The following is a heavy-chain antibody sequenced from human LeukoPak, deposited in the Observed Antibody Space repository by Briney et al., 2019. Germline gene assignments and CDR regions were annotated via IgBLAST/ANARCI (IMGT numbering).Heavy chain of an antibody. CDR2: THSSGST. J-gene: IGHJ4*02. CDR3: ARRASGLPFDY. CDR1: GDSISATSHR. Sequence: PSETLSLTCTVSGDSISATSHRWGWIRQPPGKGLEWIATTHSSGSTSYSPPLKSRLTISVDTSKNLFSLNLRSVTAADTAVYYCARRASGLPFDYWGQGTLVTVSS. D-gene: IGHD3-10*01. V-gene: IGHV4-39*01.